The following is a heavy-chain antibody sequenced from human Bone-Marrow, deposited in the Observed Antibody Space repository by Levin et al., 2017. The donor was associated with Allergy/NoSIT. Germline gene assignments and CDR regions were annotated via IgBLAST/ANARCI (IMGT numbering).Heavy chain of an antibody. CDR1: GYTFTSYD. V-gene: IGHV1-8*01. Sequence: GESLKISCKASGYTFTSYDINWVRQATGQGLEWMGWMNPNSGNTGYAQKFQGRVTMTRNTSISTAYMELSSLRSEDTAVYYCARGLNYDSSGYYYYYYGMDVWGQGTTVTVSS. CDR3: ARGLNYDSSGYYYYYYGMDV. D-gene: IGHD3-22*01. CDR2: MNPNSGNT. J-gene: IGHJ6*02.